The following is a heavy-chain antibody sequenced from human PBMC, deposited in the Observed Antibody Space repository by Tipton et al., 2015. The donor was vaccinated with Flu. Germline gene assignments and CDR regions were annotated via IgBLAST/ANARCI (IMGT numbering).Heavy chain of an antibody. J-gene: IGHJ4*02. CDR2: IYPGDSDT. Sequence: QSGAEVKKPGESLKISCKGSGYSFTSYWIGWVRQMPGKGLEWMGIIYPGDSDTRYSTSFQGQVTISADKSISTAYLQWSSLKASDTAMYYCVRQPYLGDYAGYFDYWGQGTLVTVSS. CDR1: GYSFTSYW. D-gene: IGHD4-17*01. CDR3: VRQPYLGDYAGYFDY. V-gene: IGHV5-51*01.